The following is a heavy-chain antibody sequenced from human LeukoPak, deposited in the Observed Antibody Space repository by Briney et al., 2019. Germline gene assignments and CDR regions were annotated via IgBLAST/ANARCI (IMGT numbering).Heavy chain of an antibody. CDR2: FDPEDGET. V-gene: IGHV1-24*01. CDR1: GYTLTELS. CDR3: ATDQWQTMVRGAPRKNWFDP. D-gene: IGHD3-10*01. J-gene: IGHJ5*02. Sequence: ASVKVSCKVSGYTLTELSMHWVRQAPGKGLEWMGGFDPEDGETIYAQKFQGRVTMTEDTSTDTAYMELSSLRSEDTAVYYCATDQWQTMVRGAPRKNWFDPWGQGTLVTVSS.